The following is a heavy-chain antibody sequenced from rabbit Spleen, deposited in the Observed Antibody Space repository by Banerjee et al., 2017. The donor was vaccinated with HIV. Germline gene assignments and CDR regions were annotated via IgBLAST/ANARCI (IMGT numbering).Heavy chain of an antibody. J-gene: IGHJ4*01. V-gene: IGHV1S40*01. D-gene: IGHD2-1*01. Sequence: QSLEESGGDLVKPGASLTLTCTASGFSFSSSDWIYWVRQAPGKGLEWIACIYGGDGYSTAYASWAKGRFTVSKTSSTTVTLQMTSLTAADTATYFCARDLDGVIGWNFGWWGPGTLVTVS. CDR1: GFSFSSSDW. CDR2: IYGGDGYST. CDR3: ARDLDGVIGWNFGW.